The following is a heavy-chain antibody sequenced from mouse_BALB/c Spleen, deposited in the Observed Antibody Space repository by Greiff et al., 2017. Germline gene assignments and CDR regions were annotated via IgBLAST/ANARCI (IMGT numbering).Heavy chain of an antibody. CDR2: IDPSDSET. Sequence: VQLVESGPQLVRPGASVKISCKASGYSFTSYWMHWVKQRPGQGLEWIGMIDPSDSETRLNQKFKDKATLTVDKSSSTAYMQLSSPTSEDSAVYYCARRDQGKNPCAYWGQGTLVTVSA. J-gene: IGHJ3*01. D-gene: IGHD3-3*01. CDR1: GYSFTSYW. V-gene: IGHV1S126*01. CDR3: ARRDQGKNPCAY.